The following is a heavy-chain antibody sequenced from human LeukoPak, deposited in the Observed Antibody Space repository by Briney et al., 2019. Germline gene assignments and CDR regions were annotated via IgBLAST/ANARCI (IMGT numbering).Heavy chain of an antibody. J-gene: IGHJ4*02. Sequence: SETLSLTCAVYGGSFSGFYWSWIRQPPGKGLEWIGEVNDIGSTNYNPSLKSRVTISADTSKNQFSLKLSSVTAADTAVYYCARNYVTDPGFDYWGQGTLVTVSS. D-gene: IGHD3-16*01. V-gene: IGHV4-34*01. CDR2: VNDIGST. CDR1: GGSFSGFY. CDR3: ARNYVTDPGFDY.